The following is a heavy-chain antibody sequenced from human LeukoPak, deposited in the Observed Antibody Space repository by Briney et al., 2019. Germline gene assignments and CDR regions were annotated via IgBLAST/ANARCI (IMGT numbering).Heavy chain of an antibody. J-gene: IGHJ4*02. Sequence: PSETLSLTCTVSGGSISSYYWSWIRQPPGKGLEWIGHIYYSGSTNYNPSLKSRVTISVDTSKNQFSLKLSSVTAADTAVYYCARARQYYYDSSGYYLYWGQGTLVTVSS. V-gene: IGHV4-59*01. CDR1: GGSISSYY. D-gene: IGHD3-22*01. CDR3: ARARQYYYDSSGYYLY. CDR2: IYYSGST.